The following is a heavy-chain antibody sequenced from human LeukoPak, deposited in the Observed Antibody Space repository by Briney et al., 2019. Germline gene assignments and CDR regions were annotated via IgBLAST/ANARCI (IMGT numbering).Heavy chain of an antibody. D-gene: IGHD6-13*01. J-gene: IGHJ6*03. CDR3: ARDAIAAAGTQLPYYYYYMDV. Sequence: ASVKVSCKASGYTFTSYAVHWVRRAPGQNLEWMGYINDGDGNTNYAQKFQGRVTMTRDTSISTAYMDLSRLRSDDTAVYYCARDAIAAAGTQLPYYYYYMDVWGKGTTVTISS. CDR1: GYTFTSYA. CDR2: INDGDGNT. V-gene: IGHV1-3*01.